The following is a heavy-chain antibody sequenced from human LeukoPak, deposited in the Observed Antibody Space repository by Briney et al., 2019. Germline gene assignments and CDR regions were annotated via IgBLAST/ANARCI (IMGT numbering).Heavy chain of an antibody. Sequence: GGSLRLSCTASKFTFSHYGMQWVRQAPGKGLEWVAVISSDGSIKVYADSVKGRFTLSRDNSINTVDLQMNSLRAEDTAVYYCARDQSSGWYYYWGQGTLVTVSS. V-gene: IGHV3-30*03. CDR1: KFTFSHYG. J-gene: IGHJ4*02. D-gene: IGHD6-19*01. CDR3: ARDQSSGWYYY. CDR2: ISSDGSIK.